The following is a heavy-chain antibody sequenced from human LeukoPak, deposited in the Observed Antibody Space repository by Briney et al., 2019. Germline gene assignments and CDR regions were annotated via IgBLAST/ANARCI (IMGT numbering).Heavy chain of an antibody. J-gene: IGHJ4*02. Sequence: GGSLRLSCGASGFTFSSYTMLWVRQAPGMGLEWVSSISSSSGSIYYADSVKGRFTISRDNAKNSLYLQMNSLRAEDTSMYYCATEGRSTTPGYWGQGTLVIVSS. D-gene: IGHD6-13*01. CDR1: GFTFSSYT. V-gene: IGHV3-21*01. CDR2: ISSSSGSI. CDR3: ATEGRSTTPGY.